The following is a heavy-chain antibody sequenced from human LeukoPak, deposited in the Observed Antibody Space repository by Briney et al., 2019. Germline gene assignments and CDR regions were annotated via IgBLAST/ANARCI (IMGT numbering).Heavy chain of an antibody. CDR3: AKAEGFFGGYYDH. CDR2: ISWNSGSI. J-gene: IGHJ4*02. D-gene: IGHD4-23*01. V-gene: IGHV3-9*01. CDR1: GFTFDDYA. Sequence: GGSLRLSCAASGFTFDDYAMHWVRQAPGKGLEWVSGISWNSGSIDYADSVKGRFTISRDNAKNSLYLQLNSLRAEDTAFYYCAKAEGFFGGYYDHWGQGTLVTVSS.